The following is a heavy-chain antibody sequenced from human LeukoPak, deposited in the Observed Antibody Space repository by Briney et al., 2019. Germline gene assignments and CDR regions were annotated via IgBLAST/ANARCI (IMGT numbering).Heavy chain of an antibody. CDR2: INHSGST. V-gene: IGHV4-34*01. CDR3: ARHLRNAFDI. CDR1: GGSFSGYY. J-gene: IGHJ3*02. Sequence: KPSETLSLTCAVYGGSFSGYYWSWIRQPPGKGLEWIGEINHSGSTNYNPSLKSRVTISVDTSKNQFSLKLSSVTAADTAVYYCARHLRNAFDIWGQGTMVTVSS.